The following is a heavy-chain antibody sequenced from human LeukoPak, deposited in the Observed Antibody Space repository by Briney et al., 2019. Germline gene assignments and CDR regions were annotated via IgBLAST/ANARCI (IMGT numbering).Heavy chain of an antibody. D-gene: IGHD2-2*01. V-gene: IGHV4-34*01. CDR3: ARGRYCSSTSCHRGWFDP. CDR1: GGSFSGYY. Sequence: PSETLSLTCAVYGGSFSGYYWSWIRQPPGKGLEWIGEINHSGSTNYNPSLKSRVTISVDTSKNQFSLKLSSVTAADTAVYYCARGRYCSSTSCHRGWFDPWGQGTLVTVSS. CDR2: INHSGST. J-gene: IGHJ5*02.